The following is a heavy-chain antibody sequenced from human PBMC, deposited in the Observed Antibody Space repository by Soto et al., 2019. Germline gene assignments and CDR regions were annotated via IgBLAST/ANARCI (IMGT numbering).Heavy chain of an antibody. Sequence: EVQLVESGGALIQPGGSLRLSCAGTGFTLNSCYMTWVRQAPGKGLEWLSFIYTDGRTYYADSVRGRFTISRDDARNTLYLQMNSLRAEDTAVYYCARDPITTTDYGLDVWGQGTTVTVSS. CDR2: IYTDGRT. CDR3: ARDPITTTDYGLDV. J-gene: IGHJ6*02. CDR1: GFTLNSCY. D-gene: IGHD1-1*01. V-gene: IGHV3-53*01.